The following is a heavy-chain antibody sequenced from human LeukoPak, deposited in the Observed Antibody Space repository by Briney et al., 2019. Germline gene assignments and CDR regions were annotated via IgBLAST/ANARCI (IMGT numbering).Heavy chain of an antibody. CDR2: MSGSGGST. Sequence: GGSLRLSCAASGFTFSNYAMSWVRQAPGKGLEWVSSMSGSGGSTYYADSVKGRFTISRDNSENTLYLQMNNLRAEDTALYYCAKNQGQWLVPVDYWGQGTLVTVSS. V-gene: IGHV3-23*01. CDR1: GFTFSNYA. D-gene: IGHD6-19*01. CDR3: AKNQGQWLVPVDY. J-gene: IGHJ4*02.